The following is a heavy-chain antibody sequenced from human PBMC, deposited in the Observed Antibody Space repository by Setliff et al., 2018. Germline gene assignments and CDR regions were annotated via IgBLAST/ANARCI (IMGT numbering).Heavy chain of an antibody. CDR3: ARVPNFWSGYSDD. Sequence: PSETLSLTCAVSGYSISSGYYWGWIRQPPGKGLEWIGSIYHSGSTYYNPSLKSRVTISVDTSKNQFSLKLSSVTAADTAVYYCARVPNFWSGYSDDWGQGTLVTVS. V-gene: IGHV4-38-2*01. CDR1: GYSISSGYY. CDR2: IYHSGST. D-gene: IGHD3-3*01. J-gene: IGHJ4*02.